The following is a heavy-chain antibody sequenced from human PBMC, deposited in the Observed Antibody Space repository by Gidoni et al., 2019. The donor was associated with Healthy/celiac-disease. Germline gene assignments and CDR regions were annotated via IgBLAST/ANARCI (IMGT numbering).Heavy chain of an antibody. CDR2: ISGSGSSK. CDR1: GSPFSSYA. V-gene: IGHV3-23*01. Sequence: EVQLFESGGGFVQPGGSLSLSCAASGSPFSSYAMSWVRQAPGKGLEWVSAISGSGSSKYYADSVKGRFNISRDNSKNTLYLQMNSLRAEDTAVYYCAKGPDDFRSGYYDVFDYWGQGTLVTVSS. CDR3: AKGPDDFRSGYYDVFDY. J-gene: IGHJ4*02. D-gene: IGHD3-3*01.